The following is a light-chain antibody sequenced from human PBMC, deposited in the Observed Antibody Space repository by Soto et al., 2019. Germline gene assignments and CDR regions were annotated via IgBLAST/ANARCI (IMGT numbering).Light chain of an antibody. CDR1: QSISTY. J-gene: IGKJ1*01. CDR3: QQSHSVPRT. CDR2: AAS. V-gene: IGKV1-39*01. Sequence: DIQMTQSPSSLSASVGDRVTITCRASQSISTYLNWYQQRPGKAPKLLIYAASNLKSGVPSRFSGSGSGTDFTLTISSLQPEDFATYSCQQSHSVPRTFGQGTKVEIK.